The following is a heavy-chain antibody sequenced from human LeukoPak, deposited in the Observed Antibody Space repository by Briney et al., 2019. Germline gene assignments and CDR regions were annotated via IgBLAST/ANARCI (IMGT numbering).Heavy chain of an antibody. J-gene: IGHJ4*02. D-gene: IGHD6-13*01. CDR1: GFTFDDYA. CDR2: ISWNSGSV. CDR3: AKGGDSSSWYYFDY. Sequence: GGSLRLSCAASGFTFDDYAMHWVRQAPGKGLEWVSGISWNSGSVGYADSVKGRFTISRDNAKNSLYLQMSSLRPDDTALYYCAKGGDSSSWYYFDYWGQGTPVTVSS. V-gene: IGHV3-9*01.